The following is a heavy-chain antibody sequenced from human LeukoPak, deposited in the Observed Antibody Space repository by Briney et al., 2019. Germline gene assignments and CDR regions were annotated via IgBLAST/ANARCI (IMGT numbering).Heavy chain of an antibody. CDR1: GFTFSSYN. V-gene: IGHV3-21*06. J-gene: IGHJ4*02. CDR2: ITSSSSYI. D-gene: IGHD6-13*01. CDR3: AKESSSYFDY. Sequence: GGSLRLSCAASGFTFSSYNMNWVRQAPGKGPEWVSSITSSSSYIYYADSVKGRFTISRDNAKNSLYLQMDSLRAEDTAVYYCAKESSSYFDYWGQGTLVTVSS.